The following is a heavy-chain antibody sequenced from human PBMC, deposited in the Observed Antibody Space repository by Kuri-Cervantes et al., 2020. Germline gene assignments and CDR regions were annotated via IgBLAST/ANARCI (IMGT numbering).Heavy chain of an antibody. V-gene: IGHV3-11*01. Sequence: LSLTCAASGFTFSDYYMSWIRQAPGKGLEWVSYISSSGSTIYYADSVKGRFTISRDNAKNSLYLQMNSLRAEDTAVYYCARGPPYYYDKYWGQGTLVTVSS. CDR2: ISSSGSTI. J-gene: IGHJ4*02. D-gene: IGHD3-22*01. CDR3: ARGPPYYYDKY. CDR1: GFTFSDYY.